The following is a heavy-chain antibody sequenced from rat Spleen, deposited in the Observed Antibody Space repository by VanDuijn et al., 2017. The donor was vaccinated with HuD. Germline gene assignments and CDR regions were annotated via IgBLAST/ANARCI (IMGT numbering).Heavy chain of an antibody. D-gene: IGHD1-2*01. CDR3: ARDMSRTIAAKSYWYFDF. CDR2: IVFDGSGT. Sequence: EVQLVESGGGLVQPGRSMKLSCAASGFNFSDYAMAWVRQAPKKGLEWVATIVFDGSGTYYRDSVKGRFTISRDNAENTVCLQMVSLRSEDTASYYCARDMSRTIAAKSYWYFDFWGPGTMVTVSS. J-gene: IGHJ1*01. CDR1: GFNFSDYA. V-gene: IGHV5-17*01.